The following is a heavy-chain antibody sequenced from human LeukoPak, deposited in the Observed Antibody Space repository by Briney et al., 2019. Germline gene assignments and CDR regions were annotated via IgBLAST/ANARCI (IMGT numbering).Heavy chain of an antibody. CDR3: AGPGAGDLDY. Sequence: PSETPSLTSAVYGGTFGDYYWSWIRQPPGKGLEWIGEINHSGSTNYNPSLKSRVTISVDMSKNQFSLELSSVTAADTAVYYCAGPGAGDLDYWGQGTLVTVSS. CDR2: INHSGST. D-gene: IGHD3-10*01. V-gene: IGHV4-34*08. CDR1: GGTFGDYY. J-gene: IGHJ4*02.